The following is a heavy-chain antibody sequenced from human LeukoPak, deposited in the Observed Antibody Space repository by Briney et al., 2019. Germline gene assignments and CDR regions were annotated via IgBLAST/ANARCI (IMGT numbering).Heavy chain of an antibody. V-gene: IGHV4-59*01. CDR2: IYYSGST. CDR1: GGSISSYY. Sequence: SGTLSLTCTVSGGSISSYYWSWIRQPPGKVLEWIGYIYYSGSTNYKPSLKSRVTISLDTSKNQFSLKLSSVTAADTAMYYCARVSRGNSVGGDYWGQGTLVTVSS. CDR3: ARVSRGNSVGGDY. J-gene: IGHJ4*02. D-gene: IGHD4-23*01.